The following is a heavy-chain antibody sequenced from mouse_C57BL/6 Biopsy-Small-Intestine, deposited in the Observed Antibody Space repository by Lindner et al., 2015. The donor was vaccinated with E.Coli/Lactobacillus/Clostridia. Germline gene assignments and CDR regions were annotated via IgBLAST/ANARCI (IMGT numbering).Heavy chain of an antibody. CDR3: ATTYNWDPIAYYFDY. Sequence: SVKVSCKVFGYTLTELSMHWVRQAPGKGLEWMGGFDPEDGETIYAQEFQGRVTMTEDTSTDTAYMEVSNLRSEDTAVYYCATTYNWDPIAYYFDYWGQGTLVTVSS. J-gene: IGHJ2*01. CDR2: FDPEDGET. V-gene: IGHV1-18*01. CDR1: GYTLTELS. D-gene: IGHD4-1*01.